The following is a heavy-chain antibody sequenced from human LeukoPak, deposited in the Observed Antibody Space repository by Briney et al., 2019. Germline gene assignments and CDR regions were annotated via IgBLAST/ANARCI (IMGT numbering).Heavy chain of an antibody. CDR3: ARKGDYYYGMDV. CDR2: IIPIFGTA. CDR1: GGTFSSYA. Sequence: ASVKVSCKASGGTFSSYAISWVRQAPGQGLEWMGGIIPIFGTANYAQKLQGRVTITADESTSTAYMELSSLRSEDTAVYYCARKGDYYYGMDVWGQGTTVTVSS. V-gene: IGHV1-69*01. J-gene: IGHJ6*02. D-gene: IGHD3-16*01.